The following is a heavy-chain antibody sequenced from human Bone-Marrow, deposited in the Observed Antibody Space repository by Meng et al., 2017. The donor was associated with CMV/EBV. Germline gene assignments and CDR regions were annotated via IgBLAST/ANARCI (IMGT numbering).Heavy chain of an antibody. D-gene: IGHD2-2*01. J-gene: IGHJ5*02. V-gene: IGHV1-2*02. CDR2: INPNSGGT. Sequence: ASVKVSCKASGYTYTGYYMHWVRQAPGQGLEWMGWINPNSGGTNYAQKFQGRVTMTRDTSTSTVYMELSSLRSEDTAVYYCARDRGYCSSTSCQPTNNWFDPWGQGTLVTVSS. CDR3: ARDRGYCSSTSCQPTNNWFDP. CDR1: GYTYTGYY.